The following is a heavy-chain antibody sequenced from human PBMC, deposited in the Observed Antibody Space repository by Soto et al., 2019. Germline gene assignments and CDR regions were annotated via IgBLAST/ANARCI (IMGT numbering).Heavy chain of an antibody. CDR3: AGNYNWNYFGQ. D-gene: IGHD1-20*01. V-gene: IGHV4-59*08. CDR2: IYYSGST. CDR1: GGSISSYY. Sequence: SETLSLTCTVSGGSISSYYWSWIRQSPGKGLEWIGYIYYSGSTNYNPSLKSRVTISVDTSKNQFSLKLSSVTAADTAVYYCAGNYNWNYFGQWGQGTLVIVSS. J-gene: IGHJ4*02.